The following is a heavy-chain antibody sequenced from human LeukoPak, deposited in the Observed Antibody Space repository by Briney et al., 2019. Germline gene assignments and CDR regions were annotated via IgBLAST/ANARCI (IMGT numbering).Heavy chain of an antibody. D-gene: IGHD2-8*01. J-gene: IGHJ5*02. V-gene: IGHV3-30*02. Sequence: GGSLRLSCAASGFTFGSYGMHWVRQAPGKGLEWVAFIRYDGSNKYYADSVKGRFTISRDNAKNSLYLQMNGLRDEDTAVYYCVRIPNGAAFPNWLDPWGQGTLVTVSS. CDR3: VRIPNGAAFPNWLDP. CDR1: GFTFGSYG. CDR2: IRYDGSNK.